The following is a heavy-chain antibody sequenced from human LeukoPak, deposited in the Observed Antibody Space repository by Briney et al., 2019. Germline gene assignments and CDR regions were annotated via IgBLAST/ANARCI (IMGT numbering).Heavy chain of an antibody. Sequence: GGSLRLSCAASGFTFSNYGMHWVRQAPGKGLEWVAFMRYDGSNKYYADSVKGRFTISRDNSKNTLYLQMNSLRAEDTAVYYCAKDRNDYLWGSYTPVFDVWGQGTMVTVSS. CDR2: MRYDGSNK. D-gene: IGHD3-16*01. CDR3: AKDRNDYLWGSYTPVFDV. CDR1: GFTFSNYG. J-gene: IGHJ3*01. V-gene: IGHV3-30*02.